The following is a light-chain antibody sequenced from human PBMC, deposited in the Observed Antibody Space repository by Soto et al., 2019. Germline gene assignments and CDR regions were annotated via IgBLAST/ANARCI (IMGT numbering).Light chain of an antibody. V-gene: IGKV1-39*01. CDR2: GVS. J-gene: IGKJ4*01. Sequence: EIHMTQSPSSLSASIGERATITCRASQSIDSYLNWYQQKGGKAPKLLIYGVSKLHTGVPPRFSGSGSGTEFTLTITSLQSEDFATYYCQQSYSWPPFAFGGGTKVEIK. CDR1: QSIDSY. CDR3: QQSYSWPPFA.